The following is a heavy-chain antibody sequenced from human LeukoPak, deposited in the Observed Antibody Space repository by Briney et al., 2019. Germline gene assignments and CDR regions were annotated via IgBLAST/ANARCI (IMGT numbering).Heavy chain of an antibody. J-gene: IGHJ4*02. V-gene: IGHV4-59*01. CDR1: GGSISSYY. Sequence: SETLSLTCTVSGGSISSYYWSWIRQSPGKGLEWIGYIYYSGSTDYNPSLKSRVTISVDTSTNQFSLKLSSVPAADTAVYYCARDPRCSSTSCYSPAGYFDYWGQGTLVTVSS. CDR3: ARDPRCSSTSCYSPAGYFDY. CDR2: IYYSGST. D-gene: IGHD2-2*01.